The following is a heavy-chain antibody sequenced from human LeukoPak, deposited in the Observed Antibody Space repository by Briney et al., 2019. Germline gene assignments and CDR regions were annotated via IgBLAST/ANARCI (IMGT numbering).Heavy chain of an antibody. D-gene: IGHD3-3*01. CDR1: GGTFSSYA. J-gene: IGHJ6*02. CDR2: IIPIFGTA. CDR3: ARAGTIFGVARYYYGMDV. V-gene: IGHV1-69*13. Sequence: SVKVSCKASGGTFSSYAISWVRQAPGQGLEWMGGIIPIFGTANYAQKFQGRVTITADESTSTAYMELSSLRSEDTAVYYCARAGTIFGVARYYYGMDVWGQGTTVTVSS.